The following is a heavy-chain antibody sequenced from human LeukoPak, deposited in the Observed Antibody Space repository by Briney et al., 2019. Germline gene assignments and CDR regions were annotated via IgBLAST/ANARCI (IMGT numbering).Heavy chain of an antibody. CDR2: VRNKTKSYTT. CDR3: ARVEGCTNGVCYYYFDY. D-gene: IGHD2-8*01. J-gene: IGHJ4*02. CDR1: GFTFSDHY. V-gene: IGHV3-72*01. Sequence: GGSLRLSCAASGFTFSDHYMDWVRQAPGKGLEWVGRVRNKTKSYTTEYAASVKGRFTISRDDSKNSLYLQMNSLKIEDTAVYYCARVEGCTNGVCYYYFDYWGQGTLVTVSS.